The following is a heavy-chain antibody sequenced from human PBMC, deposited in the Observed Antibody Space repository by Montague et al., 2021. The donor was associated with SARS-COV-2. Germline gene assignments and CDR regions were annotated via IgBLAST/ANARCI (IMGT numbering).Heavy chain of an antibody. CDR3: ARTPREWGSAQYFDY. J-gene: IGHJ4*02. CDR1: GFTFSRFV. Sequence: SLRLSCVAYGFTFSRFVMTWVRQAPGKGLEYVAAIRQNGESRHYXYPXKGRFIISRDNSKNTLYLQMGSLRTEDSAVYFCARTPREWGSAQYFDYWGQGALVTVSS. V-gene: IGHV3-64*01. CDR2: IRQNGESR. D-gene: IGHD1-26*01.